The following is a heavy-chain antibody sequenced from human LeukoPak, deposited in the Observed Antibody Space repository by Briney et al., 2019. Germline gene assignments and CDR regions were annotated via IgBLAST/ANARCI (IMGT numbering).Heavy chain of an antibody. J-gene: IGHJ3*02. CDR1: GFTFSSYA. CDR2: ISGSGGST. V-gene: IGHV3-23*01. CDR3: AKDQEVQEMATINAFDI. Sequence: GGSLRLSCAASGFTFSSYAMSWVRQAPGKGLEWVSAISGSGGSTYYADSVKGRFTISRDNSKNTLYLQMNSLRAEDTAAYYCAKDQEVQEMATINAFDIWGQGTMVTVSS. D-gene: IGHD5-24*01.